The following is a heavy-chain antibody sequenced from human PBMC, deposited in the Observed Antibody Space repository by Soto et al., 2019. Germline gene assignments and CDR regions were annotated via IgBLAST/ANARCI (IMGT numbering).Heavy chain of an antibody. Sequence: GGSLRLSCAASGFTFSSYGMRWVRQAPGKGLEWVAVISYDGSNKYYADSVKGRFTISRDNSKNTLYLQMNSLRAEDTAVYYCAKVSSGWYTYYYYGMDVWGQGTTVTVSS. J-gene: IGHJ6*02. CDR1: GFTFSSYG. D-gene: IGHD6-19*01. V-gene: IGHV3-30*18. CDR3: AKVSSGWYTYYYYGMDV. CDR2: ISYDGSNK.